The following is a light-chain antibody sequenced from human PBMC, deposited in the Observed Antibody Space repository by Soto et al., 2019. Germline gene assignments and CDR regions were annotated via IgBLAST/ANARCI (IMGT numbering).Light chain of an antibody. V-gene: IGKV1-5*03. CDR2: KAS. CDR1: QSISYW. J-gene: IGKJ1*01. Sequence: DIQMTQSPSTLSASVGDRVTITCRASQSISYWLAWYQQKPGKAPNLLIYKASSLESGVPSRFSGSGSGTEFTLTISSLQPDDFATYYYQHYNNYWTFGQGTKVEIK. CDR3: QHYNNYWT.